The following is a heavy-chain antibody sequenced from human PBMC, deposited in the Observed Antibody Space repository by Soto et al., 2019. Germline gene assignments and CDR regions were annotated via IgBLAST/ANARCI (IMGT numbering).Heavy chain of an antibody. V-gene: IGHV1-2*04. D-gene: IGHD6-13*01. CDR3: AREAVAAAGIYYFVY. CDR2: INPNSGGT. J-gene: IGHJ4*02. CDR1: GYTFTGYY. Sequence: ASVKLSCKASGYTFTGYYMHWVRQSPGQALEWMGWINPNSGGTNYAQKFQGWVTMTRDTSISTAYMELRRLRSDDTAVYYCAREAVAAAGIYYFVYWGQGTRVTVSS.